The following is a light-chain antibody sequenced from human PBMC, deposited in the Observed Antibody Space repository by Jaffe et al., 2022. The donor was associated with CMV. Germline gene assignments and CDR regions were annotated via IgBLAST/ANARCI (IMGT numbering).Light chain of an antibody. J-gene: IGKJ1*01. V-gene: IGKV1-5*03. CDR1: QTINNW. CDR2: KAS. Sequence: DIQMTQSPSTLSASVGDRVTITCRASQTINNWLAWYQQKPGKAPKLLVYKASTLESGVPSRFSGSGSETEFTLSISCLQPDDFATYYCQQYSTYSRWTFGHGTKVEIK. CDR3: QQYSTYSRWT.